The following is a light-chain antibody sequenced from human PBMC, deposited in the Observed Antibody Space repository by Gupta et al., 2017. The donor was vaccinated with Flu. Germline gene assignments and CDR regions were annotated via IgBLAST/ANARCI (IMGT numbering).Light chain of an antibody. CDR3: SLYTSSKGV. Sequence: QSALTQPPSVSGSPGQSVTIPCTGTSSDVGSYNRVSWYQQPPGTAPKLMIYEVSNRPSGVPDRFSGSKSGNTASLTISGLQAEDEADYYCSLYTSSKGVFGTGTKVTVL. CDR2: EVS. V-gene: IGLV2-18*01. J-gene: IGLJ1*01. CDR1: SSDVGSYNR.